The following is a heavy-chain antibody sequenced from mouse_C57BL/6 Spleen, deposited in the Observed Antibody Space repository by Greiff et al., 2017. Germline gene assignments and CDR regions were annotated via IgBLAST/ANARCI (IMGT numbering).Heavy chain of an antibody. CDR3: ARRGSSGYLYYYAMDY. CDR1: GYTFTSYW. CDR2: IDPSDSYT. J-gene: IGHJ4*01. Sequence: QVQLKQPGAELVMPGASVKLSCKASGYTFTSYWMHWVKQRPGQGLEWIGEIDPSDSYTNYNQKFKGKSTLTVDKSSSTAYMQLSSLTSEDSAVYYCARRGSSGYLYYYAMDYWGQGTSVTVSS. D-gene: IGHD3-2*02. V-gene: IGHV1-69*01.